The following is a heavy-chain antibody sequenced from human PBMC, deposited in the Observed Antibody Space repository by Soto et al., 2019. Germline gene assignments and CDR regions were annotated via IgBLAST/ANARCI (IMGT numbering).Heavy chain of an antibody. Sequence: GGSLRLSCAASGFTFSSYGMHWVRQAPGKGLEWVAVIWYDGSNKYYADSVKGRFTISRDNSKNTLYLQMNSLRAEDTAVYYCARASADFWSGSIPYGMDVWGQGTTVTVSS. CDR3: ARASADFWSGSIPYGMDV. CDR2: IWYDGSNK. D-gene: IGHD3-3*01. J-gene: IGHJ6*02. V-gene: IGHV3-33*01. CDR1: GFTFSSYG.